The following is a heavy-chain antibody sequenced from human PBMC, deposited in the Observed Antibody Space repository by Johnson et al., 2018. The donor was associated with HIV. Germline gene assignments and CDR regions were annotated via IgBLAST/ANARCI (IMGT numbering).Heavy chain of an antibody. D-gene: IGHD3-16*02. CDR1: GFTFSSYW. CDR2: VNQEGSEK. Sequence: EVQLVESGGGLVQPGGSLGLFCSASGFTFSSYWMSWVRQAPGKGLEWVANVNQEGSEKHYVDSVKGRFTISRDNAKNSLFLQVSRRRGDDTAVYYCVRDVVSDGRYPPDAFDIWGQGTMVIVSS. CDR3: VRDVVSDGRYPPDAFDI. J-gene: IGHJ3*02. V-gene: IGHV3-7*05.